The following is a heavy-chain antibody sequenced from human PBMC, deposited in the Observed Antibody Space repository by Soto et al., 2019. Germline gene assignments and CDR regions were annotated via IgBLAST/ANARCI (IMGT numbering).Heavy chain of an antibody. CDR1: GYTFTDYH. CDR2: ISPHSGGT. CDR3: VRFMILDVSLDY. D-gene: IGHD3-22*01. J-gene: IGHJ4*02. Sequence: WASVKVSCKASGYTFTDYHIHWVRQAPGQGLEWMGWISPHSGGTNYAQKFQGRVTMTWDTSISTAYLELSRLRSDDTAVYFCVRFMILDVSLDYWGLGTLVTVSS. V-gene: IGHV1-2*02.